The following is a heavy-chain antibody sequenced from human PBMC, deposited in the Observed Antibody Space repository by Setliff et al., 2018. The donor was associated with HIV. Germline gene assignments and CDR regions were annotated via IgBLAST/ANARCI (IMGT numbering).Heavy chain of an antibody. Sequence: SQTLSLTCTVFGDSISSSGYYWSWTRQHPGKGLEWIGYVHYSGSTSFNPSLKSRVTISVDTSNNQFSLKLRSVTAADTAVYYCARERGSGSLDAFDIWGHGTMVTVSS. J-gene: IGHJ3*02. CDR3: ARERGSGSLDAFDI. V-gene: IGHV4-31*03. D-gene: IGHD3-10*01. CDR1: GDSISSSGYY. CDR2: VHYSGST.